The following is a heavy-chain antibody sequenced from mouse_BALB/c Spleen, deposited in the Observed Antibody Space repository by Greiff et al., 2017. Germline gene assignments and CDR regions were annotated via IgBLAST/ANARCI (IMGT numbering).Heavy chain of an antibody. CDR3: ARYGNYGEDYFDY. Sequence: VKLVESGAELARPGASVKLSCKASGYTFTSYWMQWVKQRPGQGLEWIGAIYPGDGDTRYTQKFKGKATLTADKSSSTAYMQLSSLASEDSAVYYCARYGNYGEDYFDYWGQGTTLTVSS. J-gene: IGHJ2*01. CDR2: IYPGDGDT. V-gene: IGHV1-87*01. D-gene: IGHD2-1*01. CDR1: GYTFTSYW.